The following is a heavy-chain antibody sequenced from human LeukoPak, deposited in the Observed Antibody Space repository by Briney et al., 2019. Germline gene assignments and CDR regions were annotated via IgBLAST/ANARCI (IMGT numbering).Heavy chain of an antibody. V-gene: IGHV4-39*01. Sequence: SETLSLTCTVSGGSISSSSYYWGWIRQPPGKGLEWIGSIYYSGSTYYNPSLKSRVTISVDTSKNQFSLKLSSVTAADTAVYFCARQPLYYYGSGSPTTFDYWGQGTLVTVSS. J-gene: IGHJ4*02. CDR2: IYYSGST. D-gene: IGHD3-10*01. CDR3: ARQPLYYYGSGSPTTFDY. CDR1: GGSISSSSYY.